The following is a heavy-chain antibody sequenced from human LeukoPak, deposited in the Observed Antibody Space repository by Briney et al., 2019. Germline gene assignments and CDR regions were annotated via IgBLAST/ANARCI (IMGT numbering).Heavy chain of an antibody. V-gene: IGHV3-30*18. CDR3: AKGNYGGKVLDY. CDR1: GFTFSSYG. Sequence: GGSLRLSCAASGFTFSSYGMHWVRQAPGKGLEWVAVISYDGSNKYYVDSVKGRFTISRDNSKNTLYLQMNSLRAEDTAVYYCAKGNYGGKVLDYWGQGTLVTVSS. CDR2: ISYDGSNK. D-gene: IGHD4-23*01. J-gene: IGHJ4*02.